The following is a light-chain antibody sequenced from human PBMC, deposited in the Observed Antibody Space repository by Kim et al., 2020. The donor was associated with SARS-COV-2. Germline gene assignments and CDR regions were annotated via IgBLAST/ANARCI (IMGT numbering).Light chain of an antibody. Sequence: ALGQTVRNTCQGDSLRRYYASWDQQKPGQAPVLVSYGKNNRPSGIPDRFSGSSSGNTASLTITGAQAEDEADYYCNSRDSSGNLVVFGGGTKLTVL. CDR2: GKN. V-gene: IGLV3-19*01. J-gene: IGLJ2*01. CDR1: SLRRYY. CDR3: NSRDSSGNLVV.